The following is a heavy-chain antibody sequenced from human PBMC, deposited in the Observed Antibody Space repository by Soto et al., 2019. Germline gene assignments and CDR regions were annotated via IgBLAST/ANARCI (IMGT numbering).Heavy chain of an antibody. CDR1: GYTFTSYA. Sequence: QVQLVQSGSELKKPGASVKVSCKASGYTFTSYAMNWVRQAPGQGLEWMGWINTNTGNPTYAQGFTGRFVFSLDTSGSTAYLQICSLKAEDTAVYYCARTYYYGSGSPRRVDPYYYYYGMDVWGQGTTVTVSS. J-gene: IGHJ6*02. CDR3: ARTYYYGSGSPRRVDPYYYYYGMDV. CDR2: INTNTGNP. D-gene: IGHD3-10*01. V-gene: IGHV7-4-1*01.